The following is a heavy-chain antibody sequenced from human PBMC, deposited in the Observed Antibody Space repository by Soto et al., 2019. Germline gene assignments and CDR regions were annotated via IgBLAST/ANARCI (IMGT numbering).Heavy chain of an antibody. D-gene: IGHD6-19*01. Sequence: SETLSLTCGVSGGTIRSPDWWTWVRQPPGKGLEYIGEIFQRGSTNYTPSLESRVTISVDKSKNQFSLTLTSVTPADTAVYFRATGRGRTSTGWSWLDTWSQGILVTV. V-gene: IGHV4-4*02. CDR2: IFQRGST. CDR1: GGTIRSPDW. CDR3: ATGRGRTSTGWSWLDT. J-gene: IGHJ5*02.